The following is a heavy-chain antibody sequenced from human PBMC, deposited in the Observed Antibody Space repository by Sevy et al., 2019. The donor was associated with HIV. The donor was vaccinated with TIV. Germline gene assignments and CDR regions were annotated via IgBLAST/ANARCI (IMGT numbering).Heavy chain of an antibody. D-gene: IGHD3-3*01. CDR3: AKGGGSGSFDY. CDR1: GFTFSRSR. V-gene: IGHV3-7*01. J-gene: IGHJ4*02. Sequence: GGSLRLSCTASGFTFSRSRMSWARQAPGKGLEWVANIKQDGNEKYYVHSVKGRFTISRDNAKNSVYLQMNSLRAEDTAVYYCAKGGGSGSFDYWGQGTLVTVSS. CDR2: IKQDGNEK.